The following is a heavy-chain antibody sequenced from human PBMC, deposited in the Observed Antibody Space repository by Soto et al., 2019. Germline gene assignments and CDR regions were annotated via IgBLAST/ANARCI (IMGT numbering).Heavy chain of an antibody. CDR1: GFTFSSYG. V-gene: IGHV3-33*01. D-gene: IGHD1-26*01. CDR2: IWYDGSNK. CDR3: ARGHGSGSYYPVFYYSYYYGMDV. Sequence: QVQLVESGGGVVQPGRSLRLSCAASGFTFSSYGMHWVRQAPGKGLEWVAVIWYDGSNKYYADSVKGRFTISRDNSKNTLYLQMNSLRAEDTAVYYCARGHGSGSYYPVFYYSYYYGMDVWCQGTTVTVS. J-gene: IGHJ6*02.